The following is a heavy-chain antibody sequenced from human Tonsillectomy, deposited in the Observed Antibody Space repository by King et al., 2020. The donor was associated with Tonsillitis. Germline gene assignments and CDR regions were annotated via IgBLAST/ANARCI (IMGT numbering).Heavy chain of an antibody. D-gene: IGHD6-19*01. Sequence: VQLVESGAEVRKPGASVKVSCKASGYTFTGYYMHWVRQAPGQGLEWMGCINPNSGGTDHDQKFQGRVSGTRETSISTAYMELSRLGADDTAVYYCARDGSTGWLADWGQGTLVTVSS. V-gene: IGHV1-2*02. CDR2: INPNSGGT. CDR3: ARDGSTGWLAD. CDR1: GYTFTGYY. J-gene: IGHJ4*02.